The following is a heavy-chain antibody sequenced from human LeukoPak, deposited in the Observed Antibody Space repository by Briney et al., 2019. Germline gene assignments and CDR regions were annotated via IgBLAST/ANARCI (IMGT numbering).Heavy chain of an antibody. D-gene: IGHD2/OR15-2a*01. V-gene: IGHV4-30-4*08. CDR2: IYYSGST. Sequence: PSQTLSLTCTVSGGSISSGDYYWSWIRQPPGKGQEWIGYIYYSGSTYYNPSLKSRVTISVDTSKSQFSLKLSSVTAADTAVYYCARTYFYNWFDPWGQGTLVTVSS. CDR3: ARTYFYNWFDP. CDR1: GGSISSGDYY. J-gene: IGHJ5*02.